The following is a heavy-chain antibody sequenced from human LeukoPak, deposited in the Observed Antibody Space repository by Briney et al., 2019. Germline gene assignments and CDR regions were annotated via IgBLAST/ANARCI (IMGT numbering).Heavy chain of an antibody. CDR2: IYPGDSDT. CDR1: GYSFTSYW. V-gene: IGHV5-51*01. J-gene: IGHJ3*02. Sequence: RGESLKISCKGSGYSFTSYWIGWVRQMPGKGLEWMGIIYPGDSDTRYSPSFQGQVTISADKSISTAYLQWSSLKASDTAMYHCARQVPTYYDSSGPLPHDAFDIWGQGTMVTVSS. CDR3: ARQVPTYYDSSGPLPHDAFDI. D-gene: IGHD3-22*01.